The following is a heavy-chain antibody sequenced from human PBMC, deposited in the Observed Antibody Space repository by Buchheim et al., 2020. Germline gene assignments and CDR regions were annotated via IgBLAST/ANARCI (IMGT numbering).Heavy chain of an antibody. CDR2: IFSSGHT. Sequence: QVQLQESGPGLVKPSGTLSLTCTVSGDSISTNKWWSWVRQPPGKGLEWIGEIFSSGHTNFNPSLKSRVTMSLDKSQHQFSLKLSSVTAGDTAVYHCIHSGHYSLIAWGQGTL. D-gene: IGHD3-22*01. CDR3: IHSGHYSLIA. J-gene: IGHJ5*02. CDR1: GDSISTNKW. V-gene: IGHV4-4*02.